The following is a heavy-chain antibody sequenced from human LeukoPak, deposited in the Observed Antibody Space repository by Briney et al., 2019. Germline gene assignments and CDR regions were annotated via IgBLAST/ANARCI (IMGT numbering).Heavy chain of an antibody. CDR3: ARGLFRGAFDI. Sequence: PGGSLRLSCAASGFTFSSYEMNWVRQAPGKGLEWVSYISSSGSTIYYADSVKGRFTISRDNAKNSLYLQMNSLRAEDTAVYYCARGLFRGAFDIWGQGTMVTVSS. D-gene: IGHD3-10*01. CDR2: ISSSGSTI. J-gene: IGHJ3*02. CDR1: GFTFSSYE. V-gene: IGHV3-48*03.